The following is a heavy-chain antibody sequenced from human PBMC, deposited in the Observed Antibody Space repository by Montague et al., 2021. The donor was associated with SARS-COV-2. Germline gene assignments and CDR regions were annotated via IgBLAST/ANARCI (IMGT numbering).Heavy chain of an antibody. CDR3: ARSYGDYRDSCFDY. CDR2: IDWDEDQ. Sequence: PALGKPTQTLTLTCTFSGFSLNTSGMCVSWIRQPPGKALEWLALIDWDEDQYYSTSLKTRLTISKDTSKNQVVLTMTNMDPIDTATYYCARSYGDYRDSCFDYWGQGTLVTVSS. CDR1: GFSLNTSGMC. J-gene: IGHJ4*02. V-gene: IGHV2-70*01. D-gene: IGHD4-17*01.